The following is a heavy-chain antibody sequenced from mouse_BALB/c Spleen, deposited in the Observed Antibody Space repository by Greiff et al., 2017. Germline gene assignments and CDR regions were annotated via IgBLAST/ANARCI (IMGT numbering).Heavy chain of an antibody. CDR3: ARRLLREYFDV. V-gene: IGHV5-6-2*01. Sequence: EVQVVESGGGLVKLGGSLKLSCAASGFTFSSYYMSWVRQTPEKRLELVAAINSNGGSTYYPDTVKGRFTISRDNAKNTLYLQMSSLKSEDTALYYCARRLLREYFDVWGAGTTVTVSS. D-gene: IGHD1-1*01. CDR2: INSNGGST. J-gene: IGHJ1*01. CDR1: GFTFSSYY.